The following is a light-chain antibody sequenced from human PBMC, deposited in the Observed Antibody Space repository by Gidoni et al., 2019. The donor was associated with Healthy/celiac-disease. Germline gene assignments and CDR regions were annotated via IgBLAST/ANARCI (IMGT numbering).Light chain of an antibody. Sequence: HSVLTQPPSVSAAPGQKVTNSCSGRPSNIGYNPVSWYQHLPGTAPKLLIYENSQRTSGIPDRFSASKSGTSATLGITGLQTGDEADYYCGSWDNTLSVYVFGTGTKVNVL. J-gene: IGLJ1*01. V-gene: IGLV1-51*02. CDR1: PSNIGYNP. CDR2: ENS. CDR3: GSWDNTLSVYV.